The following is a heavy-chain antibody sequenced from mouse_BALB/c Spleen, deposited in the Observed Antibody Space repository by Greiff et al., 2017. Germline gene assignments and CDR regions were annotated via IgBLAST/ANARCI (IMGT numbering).Heavy chain of an antibody. J-gene: IGHJ3*01. CDR3: ARNGYDAAWFAD. Sequence: QVQLKESGPELVKPGASVKISCKASGYAFSSSWMNWVKQRPGQGLEWIGRIYPGDGDTNYNGKFKGKATLTADKSSSTAYMQLSSLTSVDSAVYFCARNGYDAAWFADWGQGTLVTVSA. CDR2: IYPGDGDT. V-gene: IGHV1-82*01. CDR1: GYAFSSSW. D-gene: IGHD2-2*01.